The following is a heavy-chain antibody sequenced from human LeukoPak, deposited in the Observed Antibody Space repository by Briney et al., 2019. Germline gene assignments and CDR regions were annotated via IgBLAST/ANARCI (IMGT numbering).Heavy chain of an antibody. D-gene: IGHD2-15*01. Sequence: GGSLRLSCAASGFTFSSYWMSWVRQAPGKGLEWVANIKQDGSEKYYVDSVKGRFTISRDNAKNSLYLQMNSLRAEDTAVYYCARVPPAPGYGMDVWGQGTTVTVSS. J-gene: IGHJ6*02. CDR3: ARVPPAPGYGMDV. CDR1: GFTFSSYW. V-gene: IGHV3-7*01. CDR2: IKQDGSEK.